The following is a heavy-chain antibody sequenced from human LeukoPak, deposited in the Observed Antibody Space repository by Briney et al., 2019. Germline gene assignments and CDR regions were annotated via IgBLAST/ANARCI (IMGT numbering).Heavy chain of an antibody. Sequence: PGGSLRLSCAASGFTFSSYAMSWVRQAPGKGLEWVSAISGSGGSTYYADSVKGRFTISRDNSKNTLYLQMNSLRAEDTAVYYCAKGGKGVVVPAATNWGQGTLVTVSS. CDR2: ISGSGGST. V-gene: IGHV3-23*01. CDR3: AKGGKGVVVPAATN. J-gene: IGHJ4*02. D-gene: IGHD2-2*01. CDR1: GFTFSSYA.